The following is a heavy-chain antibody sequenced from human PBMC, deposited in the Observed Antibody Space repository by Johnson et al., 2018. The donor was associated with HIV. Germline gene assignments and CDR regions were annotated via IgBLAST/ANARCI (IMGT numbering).Heavy chain of an antibody. CDR3: AKDPVVTRAFDI. J-gene: IGHJ3*02. CDR1: GFTFSSYA. V-gene: IGHV3-30*04. Sequence: QVQLVESGGGVVQPGRSLRLSCAASGFTFSSYALHWVRQAPGTGLEWVAVILYDGSNRYYADSVKGRFTISRYNSKNTLYLQMNSLRAEDTAVYYCAKDPVVTRAFDIWGQGTMVTVSS. D-gene: IGHD4-23*01. CDR2: ILYDGSNR.